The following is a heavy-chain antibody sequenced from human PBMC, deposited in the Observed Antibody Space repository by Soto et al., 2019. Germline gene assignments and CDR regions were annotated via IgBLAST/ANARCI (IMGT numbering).Heavy chain of an antibody. V-gene: IGHV4-38-2*01. J-gene: IGHJ4*02. CDR1: GYSLTSGYH. D-gene: IGHD6-6*01. CDR3: VRVYGRSSCFFDS. Sequence: SETLSLTCGVSGYSLTSGYHWGWIRQPPGKGLEWIGTIYHSGATYYNPSLMSRVTMSVDTSKNQFSLKVTSATAADTAVYFCVRVYGRSSCFFDSWGQGTLVTVSS. CDR2: IYHSGAT.